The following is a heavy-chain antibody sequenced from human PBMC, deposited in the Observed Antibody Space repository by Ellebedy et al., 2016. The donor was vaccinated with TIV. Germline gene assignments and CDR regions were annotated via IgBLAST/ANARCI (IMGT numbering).Heavy chain of an antibody. J-gene: IGHJ3*02. V-gene: IGHV1-18*04. CDR2: ISAYNGNT. D-gene: IGHD3-10*01. CDR1: GYTFTNYV. Sequence: AASVKVSCKASGYTFTNYVISWARQAPGQGPEWMGWISAYNGNTNYAQKNQGRVTMTTDTSTTTAYMELRSLRSDDTAVYYCARDVDKFGASHVFGIWGQGTMIIVSS. CDR3: ARDVDKFGASHVFGI.